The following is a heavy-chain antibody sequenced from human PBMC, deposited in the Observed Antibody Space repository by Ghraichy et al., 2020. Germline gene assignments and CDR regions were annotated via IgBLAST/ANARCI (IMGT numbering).Heavy chain of an antibody. D-gene: IGHD6-19*01. CDR1: GFTFSSYG. Sequence: GGSLRLFCAASGFTFSSYGMHWVRQAPGKGLEWVAVISYDGSNKYYADSVKGRFTISRDNSKNTLYLQMNSLRAEDTAVYYCAKDGGSSGWYYDYWGQGTLVTVSS. J-gene: IGHJ4*02. CDR2: ISYDGSNK. CDR3: AKDGGSSGWYYDY. V-gene: IGHV3-30*18.